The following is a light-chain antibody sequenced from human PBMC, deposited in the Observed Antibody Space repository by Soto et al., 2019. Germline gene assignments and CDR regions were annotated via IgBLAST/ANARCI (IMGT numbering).Light chain of an antibody. CDR1: QHVTNSY. V-gene: IGKV3-20*01. Sequence: EIVLTQSPGTLSLSPGERATLYCKASQHVTNSYLAWYQQKHGQAPRLLIYGAFARATDAPDRFSGSESATEFNLTIDSLAPEDSAVYYCQQYATSTRTVGQGTKVDIK. CDR2: GAF. J-gene: IGKJ1*01. CDR3: QQYATSTRT.